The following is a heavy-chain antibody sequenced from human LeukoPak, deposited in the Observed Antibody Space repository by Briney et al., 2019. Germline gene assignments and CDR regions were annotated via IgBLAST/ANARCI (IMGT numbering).Heavy chain of an antibody. D-gene: IGHD5-18*01. CDR2: ISSISGTI. V-gene: IGHV3-48*01. J-gene: IGHJ4*02. CDR3: ARDHNYAFDY. CDR1: GFTLGSYW. Sequence: GGSLRLSCEASGFTLGSYWMNWVRQAPGKGLEWVSYISSISGTINYADSVKGRFTISGDNARNSLFLQMNSLRAEDTAVYYCARDHNYAFDYWGQGTLVTVSS.